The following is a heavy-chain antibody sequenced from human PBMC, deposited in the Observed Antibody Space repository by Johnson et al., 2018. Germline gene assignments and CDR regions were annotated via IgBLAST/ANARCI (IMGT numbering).Heavy chain of an antibody. J-gene: IGHJ3*02. V-gene: IGHV3-23*04. D-gene: IGHD7-27*01. CDR3: ARGNWGDAFDS. CDR2: ISGSGGST. CDR1: GFTVSSNY. Sequence: EVQLVESGGGLVQPGGSLRLSCAASGFTVSSNYMSWVRQAPGKGLEWVSVISGSGGSTYYADSVKGRITISRDNSKNTLYLQINSLRAEDTAVDYCARGNWGDAFDSWGQGTMVTVSS.